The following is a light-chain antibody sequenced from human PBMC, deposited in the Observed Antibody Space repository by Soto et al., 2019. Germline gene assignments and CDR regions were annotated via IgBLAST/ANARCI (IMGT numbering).Light chain of an antibody. CDR2: GAS. Sequence: EFVLTQSPGTLSLSPGERATLSCRASQTVRNNYLAWYQQKPGQAPRLLIYGASTRATGIPARFSSSGSGTEFTLTISSLQSEDFAVYYCQQYNNWPRTFGQGTKVDIK. CDR1: QTVRNN. V-gene: IGKV3-15*01. CDR3: QQYNNWPRT. J-gene: IGKJ1*01.